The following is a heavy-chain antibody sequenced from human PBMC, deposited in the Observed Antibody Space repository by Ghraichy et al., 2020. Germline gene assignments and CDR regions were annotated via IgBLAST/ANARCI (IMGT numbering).Heavy chain of an antibody. D-gene: IGHD3-10*02. CDR1: GFTLSDYW. CDR3: ARDVRWFDY. J-gene: IGHJ4*02. Sequence: GESLNISCVASGFTLSDYWMTWVRQAPGKGLGWVGDIKQDGSEIKYVASVRGRFTISRDNARNSVYLQMNSLRADDTGVYYCARDVRWFDYWGQGTLVGDSS. V-gene: IGHV3-7*01. CDR2: IKQDGSEI.